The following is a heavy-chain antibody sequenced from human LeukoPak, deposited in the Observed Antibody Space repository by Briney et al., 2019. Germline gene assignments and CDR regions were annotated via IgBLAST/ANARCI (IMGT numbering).Heavy chain of an antibody. Sequence: GGSLRLSCAASGFTFSSYWMSWVRQAPGKGLEWVANIKQDGSEKYYVDSVKGRFTISRDNAKNSLYLQMNSLRAEDTAVYYCASHMTVGASQTEYNWFDPWGQGTLVTVSS. CDR1: GFTFSSYW. D-gene: IGHD1-26*01. CDR2: IKQDGSEK. J-gene: IGHJ5*02. V-gene: IGHV3-7*01. CDR3: ASHMTVGASQTEYNWFDP.